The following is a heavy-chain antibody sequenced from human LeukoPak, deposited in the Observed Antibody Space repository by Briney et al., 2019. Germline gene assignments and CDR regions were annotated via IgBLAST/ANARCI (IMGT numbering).Heavy chain of an antibody. CDR2: INSDGSTT. J-gene: IGHJ4*02. V-gene: IGHV3-74*01. CDR1: GFTSSSYW. Sequence: GGSLRLSCAASGFTSSSYWTHWVRQAPGRGLVWVSRINSDGSTTSYADSVKGRFAISRDTAKNTLYLPMNSLKAEDTAVYYCATESRSNYDFWSGYHFDYWGQGTLVTVSS. D-gene: IGHD3-3*01. CDR3: ATESRSNYDFWSGYHFDY.